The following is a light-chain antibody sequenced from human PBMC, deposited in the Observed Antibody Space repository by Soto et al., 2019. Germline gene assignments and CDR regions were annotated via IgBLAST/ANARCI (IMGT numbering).Light chain of an antibody. CDR2: DAS. J-gene: IGKJ5*01. CDR3: QQYENLPT. CDR1: QNINNY. Sequence: TPITQSPSSLSTSIGDSITITCQASQNINNYLNWYQQKPGRAPKLLIYDASNLEAGVPSRFRGSGSGTDFTFTISRLQHEDIATYYCQQYENLPTFGQGTRLEIK. V-gene: IGKV1-33*01.